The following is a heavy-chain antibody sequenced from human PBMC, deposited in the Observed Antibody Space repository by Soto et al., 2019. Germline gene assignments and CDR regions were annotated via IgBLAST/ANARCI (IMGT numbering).Heavy chain of an antibody. V-gene: IGHV4-34*12. D-gene: IGHD1-26*01. Sequence: LSLTCAVYGGSLSAYYWSWVRQPPGKGLEWIGEIIHSESTKYNPSLKSRVTISVDTSKNQFSLKLSSVTAADTAVYYCARQRPTDGRWEFANYYGMGVWGQGTPVTVSS. J-gene: IGHJ6*02. CDR1: GGSLSAYY. CDR2: IIHSEST. CDR3: ARQRPTDGRWEFANYYGMGV.